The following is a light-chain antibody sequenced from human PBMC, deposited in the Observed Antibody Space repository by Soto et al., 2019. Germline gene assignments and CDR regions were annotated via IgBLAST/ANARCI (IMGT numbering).Light chain of an antibody. Sequence: EIVLTQSPGTLSLSPGERATLSCRASQSVRGSYLAWYRQRPGQAPRLLIYGATSRATGIPDRFSGSGSGTDFTLTSSRLEPEDLAVYYWQQYDSTPLYTFGQGTKLEIK. V-gene: IGKV3-20*01. J-gene: IGKJ2*01. CDR3: QQYDSTPLYT. CDR2: GAT. CDR1: QSVRGSY.